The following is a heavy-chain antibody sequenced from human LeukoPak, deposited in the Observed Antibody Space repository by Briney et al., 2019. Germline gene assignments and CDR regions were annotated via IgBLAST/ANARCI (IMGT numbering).Heavy chain of an antibody. V-gene: IGHV3-33*06. J-gene: IGHJ4*02. D-gene: IGHD3-22*01. CDR3: AKDLWDCDSSGYCFDY. CDR1: GFTFSSYG. Sequence: PGGSLRLSCAASGFTFSSYGMHWFRQAPGKGLEWVAVIWYDGSNKYYADSVKGRFTISRDNSKNTLYLQMNSLRAEDTAVYYCAKDLWDCDSSGYCFDYWGQGTLVTVSS. CDR2: IWYDGSNK.